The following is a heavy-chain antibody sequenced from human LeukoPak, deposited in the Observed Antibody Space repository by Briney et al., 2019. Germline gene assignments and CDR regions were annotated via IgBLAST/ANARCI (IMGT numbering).Heavy chain of an antibody. CDR2: INHSGST. J-gene: IGHJ5*02. V-gene: IGHV4-34*01. CDR3: ARARRITMVRGGNWFDP. D-gene: IGHD3-10*01. Sequence: PSETLSLTCAVYGGSFSGYYWSWIRQSPGKGLEWIGEINHSGSTNYNPSLKSRVTISVDTSKNQFPLKLSSVTAADTAVYYCARARRITMVRGGNWFDPWGQGTLVTVSS. CDR1: GGSFSGYY.